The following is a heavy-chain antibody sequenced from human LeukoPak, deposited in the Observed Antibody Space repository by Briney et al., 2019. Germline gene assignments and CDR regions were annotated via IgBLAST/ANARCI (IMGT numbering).Heavy chain of an antibody. J-gene: IGHJ6*04. CDR1: GFTFSSYS. V-gene: IGHV3-21*01. CDR3: ASGPPGGYCSSTSCGPYYYYGMDV. Sequence: GGSLRLSCAASGFTFSSYSMNWVRQAPGKGLEWVSSISSSSYIYYADSVKGRFTISRDNAKNSLYLQMNSLRAEDTAVYYCASGPPGGYCSSTSCGPYYYYGMDVWGKGTTVTVSS. D-gene: IGHD2-2*01. CDR2: ISSSSYI.